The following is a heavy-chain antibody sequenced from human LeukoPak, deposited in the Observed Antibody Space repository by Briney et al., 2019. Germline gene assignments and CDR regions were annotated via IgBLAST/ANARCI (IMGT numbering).Heavy chain of an antibody. CDR1: GFTFSSYA. J-gene: IGHJ3*02. Sequence: SGGSLRLSCAASGFTFSSYAMSWVRQAPGKGLEWVSVIYSGGSTYYADSVKGRFTISRHNSKNTLYLQMNSLRAEDTAVYYCARYTQWLNAFDIWGQGTMVTVSS. CDR3: ARYTQWLNAFDI. D-gene: IGHD6-19*01. CDR2: IYSGGST. V-gene: IGHV3-53*04.